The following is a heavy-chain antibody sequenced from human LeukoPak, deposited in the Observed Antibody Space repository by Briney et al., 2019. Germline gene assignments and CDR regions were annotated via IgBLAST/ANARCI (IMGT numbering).Heavy chain of an antibody. J-gene: IGHJ4*02. CDR2: ISGSGGST. CDR3: AKDRGYYDSSGYCFDY. V-gene: IGHV3-23*01. D-gene: IGHD3-22*01. Sequence: GGSLRLSCAASGFTFSSYAMSWVRQAPGKGLEWVSAISGSGGSTYYADSVKGRFTISRDNSKNTLYPQMNSLRAEDTAVYYCAKDRGYYDSSGYCFDYWGQGTLVTVSS. CDR1: GFTFSSYA.